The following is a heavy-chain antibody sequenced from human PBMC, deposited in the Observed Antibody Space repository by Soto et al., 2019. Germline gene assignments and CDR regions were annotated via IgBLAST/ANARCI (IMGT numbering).Heavy chain of an antibody. J-gene: IGHJ6*02. Sequence: RASVKVSCKASGYTFTSYGISWVRQAPGQGLEWMGWISAYNGNTNYAQKLQGRVTMTTDTSTSTAYMELRSLRSDDTAVYYCARDPPRMEQWLTYYYYGMDVWGQGTTVTVSS. CDR1: GYTFTSYG. V-gene: IGHV1-18*04. D-gene: IGHD6-19*01. CDR2: ISAYNGNT. CDR3: ARDPPRMEQWLTYYYYGMDV.